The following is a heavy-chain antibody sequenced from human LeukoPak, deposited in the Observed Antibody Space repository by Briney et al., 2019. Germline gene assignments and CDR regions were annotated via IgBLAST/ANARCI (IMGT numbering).Heavy chain of an antibody. V-gene: IGHV4-61*02. J-gene: IGHJ4*02. D-gene: IGHD2-15*01. Sequence: PSETLSLTCTVSGGSISSSSYYWSWIRQPAGKGLEWIGRIYTSGSTNYNPSLKSRVTISVDTSKNQFSLKLSSVTAADTAVYYCARGTSCCSGGSCYPKYYFDYWGQGTLVTVSS. CDR3: ARGTSCCSGGSCYPKYYFDY. CDR1: GGSISSSSYY. CDR2: IYTSGST.